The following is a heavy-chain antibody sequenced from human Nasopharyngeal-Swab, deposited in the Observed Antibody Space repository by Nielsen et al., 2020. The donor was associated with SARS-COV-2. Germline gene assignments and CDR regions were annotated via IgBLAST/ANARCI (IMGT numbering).Heavy chain of an antibody. CDR2: ISGGGGST. CDR1: GFTFSSYA. CDR3: AKDRVGAQYYFDY. J-gene: IGHJ4*02. Sequence: GESLKISCAASGFTFSSYAMSWVRQAPGKGLEWVSAISGGGGSTYYADSVKGRFTISRDNSKNTLYLQMNSLRAEDTAVYYCAKDRVGAQYYFDYWGQGTLVTVSS. D-gene: IGHD1-26*01. V-gene: IGHV3-23*01.